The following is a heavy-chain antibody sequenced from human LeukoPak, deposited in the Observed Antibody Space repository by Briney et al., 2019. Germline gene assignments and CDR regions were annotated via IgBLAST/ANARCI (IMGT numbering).Heavy chain of an antibody. D-gene: IGHD6-19*01. J-gene: IGHJ4*02. V-gene: IGHV3-23*01. CDR2: ISGSGGSK. CDR1: GFTFSSYA. CDR3: AKDHRLGSGFDY. Sequence: PGGSLRLSCAASGFTFSSYAMSWVRQAPGKGLEWVSAISGSGGSKYYADSVKGRFTISRDNSKNTLYLQINSLRAEDTDVYYCAKDHRLGSGFDYWGQGTLVTVSS.